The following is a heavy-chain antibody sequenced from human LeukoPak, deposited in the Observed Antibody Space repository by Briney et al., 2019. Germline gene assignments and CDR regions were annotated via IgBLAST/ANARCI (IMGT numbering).Heavy chain of an antibody. CDR3: ARVLRYFDWTKAPFDY. CDR2: IRSSSSYI. D-gene: IGHD3-9*01. CDR1: GFTSSTYN. J-gene: IGHJ4*02. V-gene: IGHV3-21*01. Sequence: GGSLRLSCAASGFTSSTYNMNWVRQAPGKGLEWVSSIRSSSSYIYYADSVKGRFTISRDNAKNSLYLQMNSLRAEGTAVYYCARVLRYFDWTKAPFDYWGQGTLVTVSS.